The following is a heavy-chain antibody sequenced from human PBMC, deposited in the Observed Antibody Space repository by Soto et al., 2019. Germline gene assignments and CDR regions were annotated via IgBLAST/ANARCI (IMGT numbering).Heavy chain of an antibody. Sequence: SETLSLTCTVSGGSISSYFWSWIRQPPGKGLEWIGNIYYSGSTNYNPSLESRVTISVDTSKNQFSLKVNSVTAADTAVYYCARDRSEYDYGSDVWGQGTTVTVSS. CDR1: GGSISSYF. CDR2: IYYSGST. V-gene: IGHV4-59*01. CDR3: ARDRSEYDYGSDV. J-gene: IGHJ6*02.